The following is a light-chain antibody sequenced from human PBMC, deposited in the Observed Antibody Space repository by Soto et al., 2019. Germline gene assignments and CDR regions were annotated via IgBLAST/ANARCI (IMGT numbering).Light chain of an antibody. CDR3: XXXNXWPRT. CDR1: QSVSSN. Sequence: EIVMTQSPATLSVSPGERATLSCRASQSVSSNLAWYQQKPGQAPRLLIYGASTRATGIPARFSGSGSGTEFTLTISSLQSEDFAVXXXXXXNXWPRTFGQGTKVEIK. CDR2: GAS. J-gene: IGKJ1*01. V-gene: IGKV3-15*01.